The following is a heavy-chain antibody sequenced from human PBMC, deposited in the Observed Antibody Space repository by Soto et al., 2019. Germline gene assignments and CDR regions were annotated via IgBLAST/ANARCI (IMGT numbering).Heavy chain of an antibody. CDR2: INPSGGST. CDR1: GYTFTSYY. D-gene: IGHD4-17*01. CDR3: ARDGDYGDYLDVTPGGNPATQNYGMDV. Sequence: ASVKVSCKASGYTFTSYYMHWVRQAPGQGLEWMGIINPSGGSTSYAQKFQGRVIMTRDTSTSTVYMELSSLRSEDTAVYYCARDGDYGDYLDVTPGGNPATQNYGMDVWGQGTTVTVSS. J-gene: IGHJ6*02. V-gene: IGHV1-46*01.